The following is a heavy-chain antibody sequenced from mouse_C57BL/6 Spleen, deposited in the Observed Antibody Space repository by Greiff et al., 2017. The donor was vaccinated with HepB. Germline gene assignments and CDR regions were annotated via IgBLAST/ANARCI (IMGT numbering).Heavy chain of an antibody. D-gene: IGHD2-12*01. Sequence: VQLKESGPGMVKPSQSLSLTCTVTGYSITSGYDWHWIRHFPGNKLEWMGYISYSGSTNYNPSLKSRISITHDTSKNHFFLKLNSVTTEDTATYYCARDDDAGYFDYWGQGTTLTVSS. CDR2: ISYSGST. CDR1: GYSITSGYD. J-gene: IGHJ2*01. CDR3: ARDDDAGYFDY. V-gene: IGHV3-1*01.